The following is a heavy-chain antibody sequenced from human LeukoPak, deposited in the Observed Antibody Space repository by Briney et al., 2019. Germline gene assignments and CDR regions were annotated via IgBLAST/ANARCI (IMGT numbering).Heavy chain of an antibody. Sequence: SETLSLTCAVSGVPFSNYYWSWVRQSPRQGLEWIGEINHSGYTNYNPSLKSRVTMSIGTSKNQFSLILTSVTAADAGVYYCTRGVAGHPDWGQGTLVTVSS. J-gene: IGHJ4*02. CDR2: INHSGYT. V-gene: IGHV4-34*01. CDR3: TRGVAGHPD. CDR1: GVPFSNYY. D-gene: IGHD1-14*01.